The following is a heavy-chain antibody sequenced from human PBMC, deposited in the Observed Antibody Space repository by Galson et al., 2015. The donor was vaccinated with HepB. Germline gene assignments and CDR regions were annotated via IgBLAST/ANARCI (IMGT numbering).Heavy chain of an antibody. V-gene: IGHV1-2*02. Sequence: SVKVSCKASGYTFTGYYLHWVRQAPGQGLEWMGWINPNSGGAIYAQKFQGRVTLTTDTSISTVYMQLTRLRSDDTAVYYCARDLRGNNWFDPWGQGTLVTVSS. J-gene: IGHJ5*02. D-gene: IGHD3-10*01. CDR3: ARDLRGNNWFDP. CDR2: INPNSGGA. CDR1: GYTFTGYY.